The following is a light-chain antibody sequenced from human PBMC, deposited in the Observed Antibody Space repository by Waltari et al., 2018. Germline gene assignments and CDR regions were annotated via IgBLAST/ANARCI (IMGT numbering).Light chain of an antibody. Sequence: ETVMMQSQATRSFSPGERATLSCRTSQSVGSTLAWYQQKPGQAPRLLIYYASSRATGIPDRFSGSGSGTEFTLTISSLDPEDVGVYYCQKYNDWPLTFGGGTKVEIK. CDR2: YAS. V-gene: IGKV3D-15*01. CDR3: QKYNDWPLT. J-gene: IGKJ4*01. CDR1: QSVGST.